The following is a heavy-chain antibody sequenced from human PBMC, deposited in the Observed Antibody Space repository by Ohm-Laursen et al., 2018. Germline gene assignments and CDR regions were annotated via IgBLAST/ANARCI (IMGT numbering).Heavy chain of an antibody. V-gene: IGHV3-7*01. J-gene: IGHJ6*02. D-gene: IGHD6-6*01. CDR3: ARDSSGTARAGGMDV. Sequence: SLRLSCSASGFTFTSYWMSWARQAPGKGLEWVANMNEIGSEKYFVDSVRGRFTISRDNAKNSLFLQMNSLRVEDTAVYYCARDSSGTARAGGMDVWGQGTTVTVSS. CDR1: GFTFTSYW. CDR2: MNEIGSEK.